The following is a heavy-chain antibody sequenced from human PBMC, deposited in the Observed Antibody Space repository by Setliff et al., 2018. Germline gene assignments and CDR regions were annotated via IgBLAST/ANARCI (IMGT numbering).Heavy chain of an antibody. CDR3: ARDLSRNSGGLYC. V-gene: IGHV3-74*01. CDR1: GFTFSTHW. D-gene: IGHD1-7*01. CDR2: GSTGKT. Sequence: PGGSLRLSCAASGFTFSTHWMQWVRQVPGKGLEWVSGGSTGKTDYADSVKGRFTMSRDSSTNTLYLQMNSLRADDTAMYYCARDLSRNSGGLYCWGQGTLVTVSS. J-gene: IGHJ4*02.